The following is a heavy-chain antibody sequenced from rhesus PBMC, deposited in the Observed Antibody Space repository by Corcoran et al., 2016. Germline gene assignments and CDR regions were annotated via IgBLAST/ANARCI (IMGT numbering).Heavy chain of an antibody. CDR3: ARLFGNYKWYIEL. Sequence: VQLQESGPAVVKPSETLSLTCTVSGGSVSRSNWWLLIRQSPGKGQDFIGGIYGRDGSTENNPSLKSQVTFSIDTSKNHCSLKLSSGTAADTAVYYGARLFGNYKWYIELWGPGTPITVSS. CDR2: IYGRDGST. D-gene: IGHD4-35*01. V-gene: IGHV4-93*02. J-gene: IGHJ2*01. CDR1: GGSVSRSNW.